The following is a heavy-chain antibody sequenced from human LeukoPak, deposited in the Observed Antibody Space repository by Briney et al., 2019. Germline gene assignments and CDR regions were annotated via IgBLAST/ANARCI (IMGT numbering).Heavy chain of an antibody. J-gene: IGHJ6*02. CDR2: INPNSGGT. CDR3: AGDLSRQACSSTSCLFNYYYGMDV. CDR1: GYTFTGYY. V-gene: IGHV1-2*02. D-gene: IGHD2-2*01. Sequence: ASVKVSCKASGYTFTGYYMHWVRQAPGQGLEWMGWINPNSGGTNYAQKFQGRVTMTRDTSISTAYMELSRLRSDDTAVYYCAGDLSRQACSSTSCLFNYYYGMDVWGQGTTVTVSS.